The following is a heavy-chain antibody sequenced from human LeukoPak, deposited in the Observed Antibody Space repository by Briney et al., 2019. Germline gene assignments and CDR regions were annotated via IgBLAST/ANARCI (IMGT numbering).Heavy chain of an antibody. V-gene: IGHV1-18*01. Sequence: ASVKVSCRASGFIFTDYNINWVRQAPGQGLEWMGWISGSDGNTKYAQNVQGRVALTTDTSTNTAFMELRSLRFDDTAVYYCARDGQRVVFGDAFNFWGQGTMVPIS. CDR2: ISGSDGNT. J-gene: IGHJ3*01. CDR1: GFIFTDYN. CDR3: ARDGQRVVFGDAFNF. D-gene: IGHD2-15*01.